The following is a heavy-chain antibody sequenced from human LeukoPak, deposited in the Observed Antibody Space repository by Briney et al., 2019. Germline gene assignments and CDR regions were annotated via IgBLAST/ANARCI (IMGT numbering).Heavy chain of an antibody. V-gene: IGHV3-20*04. D-gene: IGHD1-26*01. J-gene: IGHJ5*02. CDR1: GFTFDDYG. CDR2: INWNGGST. Sequence: GGSLRLSCAASGFTFDDYGMSWVRQAPGKGLEWVSGINWNGGSTGYADSVKGRFTISRDNAKNSLYLQMNSLRAEDTALYYCARDTYSGSYLSWFGPWGQGTLVTVSS. CDR3: ARDTYSGSYLSWFGP.